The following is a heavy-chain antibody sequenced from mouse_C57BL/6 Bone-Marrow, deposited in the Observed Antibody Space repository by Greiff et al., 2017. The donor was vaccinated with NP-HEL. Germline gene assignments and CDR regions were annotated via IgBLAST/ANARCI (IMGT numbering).Heavy chain of an antibody. CDR2: IRHKANNHAT. J-gene: IGHJ1*03. V-gene: IGHV6-6*01. CDR3: TAFTTVVAAHYWYFDV. CDR1: GFTFSDAW. D-gene: IGHD1-1*01. Sequence: EVKLEESGGGLVQPGGSMKLSCAASGFTFSDAWMDWVRQSPEKGLEWVAEIRHKANNHATYYAESVKGRLTISRDYSKSSVYLQMNSLRAEDTGIYYCTAFTTVVAAHYWYFDVWGTGTTVTVSS.